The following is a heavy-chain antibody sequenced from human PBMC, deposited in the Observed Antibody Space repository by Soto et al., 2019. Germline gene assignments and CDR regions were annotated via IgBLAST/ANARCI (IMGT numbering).Heavy chain of an antibody. CDR2: INHSGST. CDR3: ARRYYYDSSGYRNWFDP. J-gene: IGHJ5*02. V-gene: IGHV4-39*07. CDR1: GGSISSSGNY. D-gene: IGHD3-22*01. Sequence: SETLSLTCFVSGGSISSSGNYWGWIRQPPGKGLEWIGEINHSGSTNYNPSLKSRVTISVDTSKNQFSLKLSSVTAADTAVYYCARRYYYDSSGYRNWFDPWGQGTLVTVS.